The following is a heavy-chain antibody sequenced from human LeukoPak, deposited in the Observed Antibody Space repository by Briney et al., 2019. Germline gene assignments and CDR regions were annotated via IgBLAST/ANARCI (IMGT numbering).Heavy chain of an antibody. CDR1: GFTFSSHA. V-gene: IGHV3-30-3*01. CDR3: ASSPSSYFDY. J-gene: IGHJ4*02. Sequence: GGSLRLSCAASGFTFSSHAMHWVRQAPGKGLEWVALVSYDGTNKHYADSVMGRFTVSRDNSKNTLYLQMNSLRPNDTAVYFCASSPSSYFDYWGQGTLVTVSS. CDR2: VSYDGTNK. D-gene: IGHD6-13*01.